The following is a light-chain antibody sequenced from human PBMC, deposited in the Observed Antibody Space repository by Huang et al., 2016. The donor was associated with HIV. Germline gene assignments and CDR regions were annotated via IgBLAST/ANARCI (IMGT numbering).Light chain of an antibody. Sequence: EIVLTQSPGTLSLSPGDRVPLSCRASQSVFSSYLAWYQQKPGQGPRLLIYGASSRATGIPDRFSGSGSGTDFTLTISRLEAEDFAVYYCQQYGSSPLTFGGGTKVEIK. CDR2: GAS. CDR3: QQYGSSPLT. V-gene: IGKV3-20*01. CDR1: QSVFSSY. J-gene: IGKJ4*01.